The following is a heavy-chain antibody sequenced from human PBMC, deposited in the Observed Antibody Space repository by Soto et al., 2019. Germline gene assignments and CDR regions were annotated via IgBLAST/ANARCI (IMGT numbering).Heavy chain of an antibody. CDR1: GAAVTSPEHY. Sequence: SETLSLTGIVSGAAVTSPEHYWTWSRQSPGKGLEWIGYIYYGGSTVYNPSLKGRSTVSLDTSKNQFSLKLSSVTVADTAVYYCARAAYYDTDPGYWGQRTLVTVSS. D-gene: IGHD3-22*01. J-gene: IGHJ4*02. CDR3: ARAAYYDTDPGY. V-gene: IGHV4-30-4*01. CDR2: IYYGGST.